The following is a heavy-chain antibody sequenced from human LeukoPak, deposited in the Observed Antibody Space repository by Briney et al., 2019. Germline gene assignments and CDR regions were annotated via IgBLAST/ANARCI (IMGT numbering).Heavy chain of an antibody. Sequence: VSVKVSCTASGYTFTSYAMHWVRQAPGQRLEWMGWINAGNGNTKYSQKFQGRVTITRDTSASTAYMELSSLRSEDTAVYYCARDRAVAGTRWFDPWGQGTLVTVSS. V-gene: IGHV1-3*01. D-gene: IGHD6-19*01. J-gene: IGHJ5*02. CDR1: GYTFTSYA. CDR2: INAGNGNT. CDR3: ARDRAVAGTRWFDP.